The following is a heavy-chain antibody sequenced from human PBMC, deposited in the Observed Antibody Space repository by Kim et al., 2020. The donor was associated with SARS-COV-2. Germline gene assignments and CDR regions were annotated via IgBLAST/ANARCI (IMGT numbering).Heavy chain of an antibody. J-gene: IGHJ3*02. CDR3: ARTTRGPDAFDI. Sequence: NYNPSLKSRVTISVDTSKNQFSLKLSSVTAADTAVYYCARTTRGPDAFDIWGQGTMVTVSS. V-gene: IGHV4-59*01. D-gene: IGHD1-1*01.